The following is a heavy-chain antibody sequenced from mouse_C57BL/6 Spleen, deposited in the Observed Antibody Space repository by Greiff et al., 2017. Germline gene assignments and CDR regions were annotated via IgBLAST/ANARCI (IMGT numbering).Heavy chain of an antibody. CDR2: IYPGDGDT. D-gene: IGHD1-1*01. CDR1: GYAFSSSW. J-gene: IGHJ2*01. V-gene: IGHV1-82*01. Sequence: QVQLQQSGPELVKPGASVKISCKASGYAFSSSWMNWVKQRPGKGLEWIGRIYPGDGDTNYNGKVKGKATLTADKSSSTACIQLSGLTSEDSAVYFCARSYQVDYWGQGTTLTVSS. CDR3: ARSYQVDY.